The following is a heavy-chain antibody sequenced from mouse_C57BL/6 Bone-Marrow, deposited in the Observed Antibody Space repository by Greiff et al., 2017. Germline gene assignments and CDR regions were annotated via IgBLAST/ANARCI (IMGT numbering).Heavy chain of an antibody. CDR3: ARRGYYYGSSGYFDV. CDR1: GYTFTDYY. Sequence: EVKLQESGPVLVKPGASVKMSCKASGYTFTDYYMNWVKQSHGKSLEWIGVINPYNGGTSYNQKFKGKATLTVDKSSSTAYMELNSLTSEDSAVYYCARRGYYYGSSGYFDVWGTGTTVTVSS. V-gene: IGHV1-19*01. D-gene: IGHD1-1*01. J-gene: IGHJ1*03. CDR2: INPYNGGT.